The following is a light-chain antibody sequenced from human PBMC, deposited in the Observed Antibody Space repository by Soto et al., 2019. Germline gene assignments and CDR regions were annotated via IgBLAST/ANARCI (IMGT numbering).Light chain of an antibody. Sequence: QSALTQPASVSGSPGQSITISCTGTSSDVGGYNYVSWYQQHPGKAPKLMIYDVSNRPSGVSNRFSGSKSGNTASLTISGLHAEDEADYYCSSYTSSSTWVFGTGTKVTVL. CDR1: SSDVGGYNY. CDR3: SSYTSSSTWV. V-gene: IGLV2-14*01. J-gene: IGLJ1*01. CDR2: DVS.